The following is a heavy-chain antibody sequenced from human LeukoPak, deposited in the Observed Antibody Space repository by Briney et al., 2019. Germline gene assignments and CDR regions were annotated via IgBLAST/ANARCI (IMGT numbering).Heavy chain of an antibody. CDR2: INPSGGST. CDR3: ARDPTPGIRFLEWLLWGYRFDY. V-gene: IGHV1-46*01. J-gene: IGHJ4*02. D-gene: IGHD3-3*01. Sequence: ASVKVSCKASGYTFTSYYMHWVRQAPGQGLEWMGIINPSGGSTSYAQKFQGRVTMTRDMSTSTVYMELSSLRSEDTAVYYCARDPTPGIRFLEWLLWGYRFDYWGQGTLVTVSS. CDR1: GYTFTSYY.